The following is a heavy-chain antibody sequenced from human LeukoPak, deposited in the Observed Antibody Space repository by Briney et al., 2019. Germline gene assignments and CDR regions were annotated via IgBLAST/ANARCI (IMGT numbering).Heavy chain of an antibody. CDR3: ARFTSSSSMDV. Sequence: SXTLSLTCSVSGGSIRSFYWSWLRQPAGKGLEWIGRIYTGGITNYSPSLKSRVTMSIDMSKNQFSLKLSSVTAADTAVYYCARFTSSSSMDVWGKGTTVTVSS. CDR1: GGSIRSFY. V-gene: IGHV4-4*07. CDR2: IYTGGIT. J-gene: IGHJ6*03. D-gene: IGHD6-6*01.